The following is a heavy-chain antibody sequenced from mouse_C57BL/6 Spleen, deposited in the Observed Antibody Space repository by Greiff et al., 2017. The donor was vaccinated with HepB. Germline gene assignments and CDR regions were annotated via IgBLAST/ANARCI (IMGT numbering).Heavy chain of an antibody. CDR2: ISSGGDYI. V-gene: IGHV5-9-1*02. CDR1: GFTFSSYA. Sequence: EVKVEESGEGLVKPGGSLKLSCAASGFTFSSYAMSWVRQTPEQRLEWVAYISSGGDYIYYADTVKGRFTISRDKARNTLYLQMSSLKSEDTAMYYCTRGGGSSSGAMDYWGQGTSVTVSS. D-gene: IGHD1-1*01. CDR3: TRGGGSSSGAMDY. J-gene: IGHJ4*01.